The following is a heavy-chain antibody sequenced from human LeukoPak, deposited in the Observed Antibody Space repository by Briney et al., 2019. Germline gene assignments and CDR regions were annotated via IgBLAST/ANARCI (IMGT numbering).Heavy chain of an antibody. J-gene: IGHJ6*02. CDR3: ARDSEYTSSWYGLMDV. CDR2: IYYSGST. Sequence: ASETLSLTCAVSGGSIASSSYYWGWVRQPPGKGLEWIGSIYYSGSTYYNPSLKSRVSISVDTSKNQFSLELNSVTAADTAVYYCARDSEYTSSWYGLMDVWGQGTTVTVSS. V-gene: IGHV4-39*07. D-gene: IGHD6-13*01. CDR1: GGSIASSSYY.